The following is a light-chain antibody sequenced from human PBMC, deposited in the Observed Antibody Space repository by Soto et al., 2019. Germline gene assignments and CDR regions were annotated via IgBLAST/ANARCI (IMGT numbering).Light chain of an antibody. J-gene: IGKJ1*01. CDR1: QSSSSW. Sequence: EIQITQAPSTLSASVGDRSTITCLASQSSSSWLAWYQQKPGKAPKILIYDASKLKSGVTSRFSGSGSGTEFTLTISSLQPDDFATYCCQQSYSTPWTFGQGTKVDIK. V-gene: IGKV1-5*01. CDR3: QQSYSTPWT. CDR2: DAS.